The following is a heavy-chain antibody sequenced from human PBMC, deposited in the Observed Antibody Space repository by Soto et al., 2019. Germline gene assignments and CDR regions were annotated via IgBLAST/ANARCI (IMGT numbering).Heavy chain of an antibody. D-gene: IGHD2-15*01. CDR1: GYTFTSYG. CDR2: ISAKKGNT. Sequence: QGPLVQSGAEVKKPEASVKVSCKASGYTFTSYGIRWVLQAPGQGLEWMGWISAKKGNTKYAQKFQGRVTMTTDTSTSTDYMELRSLRSDDTAVYYCAREILSPDFYFHGMDVWGQGTTVTVSS. CDR3: AREILSPDFYFHGMDV. J-gene: IGHJ6*02. V-gene: IGHV1-18*04.